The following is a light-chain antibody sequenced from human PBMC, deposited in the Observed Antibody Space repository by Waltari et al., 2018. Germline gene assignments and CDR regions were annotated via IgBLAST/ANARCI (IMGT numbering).Light chain of an antibody. CDR2: EVS. CDR3: SSYTNSDTWV. V-gene: IGLV2-14*01. Sequence: QSALTQPASVSGSPGQSITISCTGTSRDIGTYTYFSWYQQLPGKAPKLMISEVSNRPSGLSIRFSGSKSGNTASLTIFELQVEDEGDYYCSSYTNSDTWVFGGGTKVTVL. J-gene: IGLJ2*01. CDR1: SRDIGTYTY.